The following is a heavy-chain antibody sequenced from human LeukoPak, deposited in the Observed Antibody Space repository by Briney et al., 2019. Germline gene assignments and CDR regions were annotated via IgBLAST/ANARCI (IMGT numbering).Heavy chain of an antibody. V-gene: IGHV4-59*01. CDR3: ARVGGTNYYYGMDV. Sequence: SETLSLICPVSGGSISNYYWSWIRQPPGKGLEWIGYIYYSGSTNYNPSLKSRVTISVDTSKNQFSLKLSSVTAADTAVYYCARVGGTNYYYGMDVWGQGTTVTVSS. D-gene: IGHD1-26*01. J-gene: IGHJ6*02. CDR1: GGSISNYY. CDR2: IYYSGST.